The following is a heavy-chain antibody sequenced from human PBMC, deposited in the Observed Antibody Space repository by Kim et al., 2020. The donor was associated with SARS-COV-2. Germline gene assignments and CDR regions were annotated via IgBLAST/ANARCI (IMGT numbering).Heavy chain of an antibody. V-gene: IGHV3-43*02. D-gene: IGHD2-2*01. Sequence: GGSLRLSCAASGFTFDDYAMHWVRQAPGKGLEWVSLISGDGGSTYYADSVKGRFTISRDNSKNSLYLQMNSLRTEDTALYYCAKDAWDCSSTSCGHLGDYYYYYGMDVWGQGTTVTVSS. CDR2: ISGDGGST. CDR3: AKDAWDCSSTSCGHLGDYYYYYGMDV. CDR1: GFTFDDYA. J-gene: IGHJ6*02.